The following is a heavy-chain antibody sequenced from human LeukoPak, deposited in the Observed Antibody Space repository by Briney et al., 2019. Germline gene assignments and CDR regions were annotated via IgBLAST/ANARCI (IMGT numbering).Heavy chain of an antibody. CDR3: ARGPYYYDSSGYYYPGFEDI. Sequence: PSETLSLTCAVSGGSISSYYWSWIRQHPGQGLEWIGYIYHSGSTYCTPSLRSRVTISVDTSKNQFSLKLNSVTAADTAVYYCARGPYYYDSSGYYYPGFEDIWGQGTMVTVSS. D-gene: IGHD3-22*01. V-gene: IGHV4-31*11. J-gene: IGHJ3*02. CDR1: GGSISSYY. CDR2: IYHSGST.